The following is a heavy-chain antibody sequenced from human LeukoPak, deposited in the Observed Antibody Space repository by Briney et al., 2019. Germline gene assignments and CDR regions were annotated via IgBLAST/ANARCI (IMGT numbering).Heavy chain of an antibody. D-gene: IGHD6-13*01. CDR3: ARSSRTSWYSDY. CDR2: ISYDGSNK. CDR1: GFTFSSYA. V-gene: IGHV3-30*09. Sequence: PGRSLRLSCAASGFTFSSYAMHWVRQAPGKGLEWVAVISYDGSNKYYADSVKGRFAISRDNARNSLYLQMSSLRVEDTAVYYCARSSRTSWYSDYRGQETLVTVSS. J-gene: IGHJ4*02.